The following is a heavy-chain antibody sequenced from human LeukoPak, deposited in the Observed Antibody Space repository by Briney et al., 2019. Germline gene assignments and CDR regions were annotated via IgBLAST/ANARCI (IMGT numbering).Heavy chain of an antibody. J-gene: IGHJ4*02. V-gene: IGHV3-53*01. CDR1: GFTVGSNY. Sequence: GGSLRLSCAASGFTVGSNYMSWVRQAPGKGLEWVSVIYSGGSTYYADSVKGRFTISRDSSKNTLYLQMNSLTAEDTAVYYCAKGKYSSGYPYYFDYWGQGALVTVSS. CDR2: IYSGGST. CDR3: AKGKYSSGYPYYFDY. D-gene: IGHD3-22*01.